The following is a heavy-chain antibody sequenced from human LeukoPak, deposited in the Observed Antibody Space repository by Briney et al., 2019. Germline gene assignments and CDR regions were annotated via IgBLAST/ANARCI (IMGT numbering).Heavy chain of an antibody. V-gene: IGHV4-38-2*02. CDR2: INHSGNT. Sequence: AETLSLTCTVSGYSISSGYYWGWIRQPPGKGLEWIGEINHSGNTNYNPSLESRVTISVDTSKNQFSLKLSSVTAADTAVYYCARHLSRVVPATRGYYFDYWGQGTLVTVSS. CDR1: GYSISSGYY. D-gene: IGHD2-2*01. CDR3: ARHLSRVVPATRGYYFDY. J-gene: IGHJ4*02.